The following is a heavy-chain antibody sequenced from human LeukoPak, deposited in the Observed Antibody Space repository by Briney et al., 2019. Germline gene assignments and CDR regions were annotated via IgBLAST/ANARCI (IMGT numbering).Heavy chain of an antibody. CDR1: GFTFSSYA. CDR2: ISGSDGST. J-gene: IGHJ4*02. CDR3: AKSKVVAATMGRFDY. V-gene: IGHV3-23*01. Sequence: GGSLRLSCAASGFTFSSYAMNWVRQAPGKGLEWVSAISGSDGSTYYADSVKGRFTISRDNAKNTLYLQMNSLRAEDTAVYYCAKSKVVAATMGRFDYWGQGTLVTVSS. D-gene: IGHD2-15*01.